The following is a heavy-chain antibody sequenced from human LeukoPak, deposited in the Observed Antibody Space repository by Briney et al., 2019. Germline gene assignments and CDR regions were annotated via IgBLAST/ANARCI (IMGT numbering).Heavy chain of an antibody. Sequence: GGSLRLSCAASGFTFSSYAMSWVRQAPGKGLEWVSAISGSGGSTYYADSVKGRFTISRDNSKNTLHLQMNSLRAEDTAVYYCRAYYDYVWGSYRQYDYWGQGTLVTVSS. D-gene: IGHD3-16*02. V-gene: IGHV3-23*01. J-gene: IGHJ4*02. CDR3: RAYYDYVWGSYRQYDY. CDR2: ISGSGGST. CDR1: GFTFSSYA.